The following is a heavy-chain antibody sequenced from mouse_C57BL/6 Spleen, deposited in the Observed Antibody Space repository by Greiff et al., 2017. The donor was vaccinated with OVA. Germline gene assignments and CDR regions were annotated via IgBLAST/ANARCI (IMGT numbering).Heavy chain of an antibody. V-gene: IGHV5-4*03. CDR1: GFTFSSYA. J-gene: IGHJ2*01. CDR2: ISDGGSYT. Sequence: EVKLVESGGGLVKPGGSLKLSCAASGFTFSSYAMSWVRQTPEKRLEWVATISDGGSYTYYPDNVKGRFTISRDNAKNNLYLQMSHLKSEDTAMYYCARGYSNFYYFDYWGQGTTLTVSS. D-gene: IGHD2-5*01. CDR3: ARGYSNFYYFDY.